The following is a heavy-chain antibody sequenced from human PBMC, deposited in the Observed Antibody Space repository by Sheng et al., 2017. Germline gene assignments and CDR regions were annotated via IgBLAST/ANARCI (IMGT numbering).Heavy chain of an antibody. D-gene: IGHD6-13*01. V-gene: IGHV3-30*04. CDR2: ISHDGNNK. J-gene: IGHJ6*02. CDR3: AKDRERQPYYGMDV. Sequence: VQLVESGGGLVQPGRSLRLSCAASGFTFSSYALYWVRQAPGKGLDWVALISHDGNNKWYAESVKGRFTISRDNSKNTLYLQMNSLSSEDTAVYFCAKDRERQPYYGMDVWGQGTTVTVSS. CDR1: GFTFSSYA.